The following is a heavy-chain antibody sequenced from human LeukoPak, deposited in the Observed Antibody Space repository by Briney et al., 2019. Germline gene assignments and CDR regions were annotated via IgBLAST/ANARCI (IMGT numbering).Heavy chain of an antibody. Sequence: SGGSLRLSCAASGFTFSSYAMSWVRQAPGKGLEWVSAISGSGGSTYYADSVKGRFTISRDNSKNTLYLQMNSLRAEDTAVYYCAVRSGYDEGPFDYWGQGTLVTVSS. V-gene: IGHV3-23*01. CDR3: AVRSGYDEGPFDY. CDR2: ISGSGGST. J-gene: IGHJ4*02. D-gene: IGHD5-12*01. CDR1: GFTFSSYA.